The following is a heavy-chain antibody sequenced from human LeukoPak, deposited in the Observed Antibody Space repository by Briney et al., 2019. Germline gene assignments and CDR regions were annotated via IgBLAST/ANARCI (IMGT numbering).Heavy chain of an antibody. V-gene: IGHV4-34*01. D-gene: IGHD1-1*01. CDR1: GGSFSGYY. CDR3: ARAKYGILNWFDP. Sequence: SETLSLTCAVYGGSFSGYYWSWIRQPPGKGLEWIGEINHSGSTNYNPSLKSRVTISVDTSKNQFSLKLSSVTAADTAVYYCARAKYGILNWFDPWGQGTLVTVSS. J-gene: IGHJ5*02. CDR2: INHSGST.